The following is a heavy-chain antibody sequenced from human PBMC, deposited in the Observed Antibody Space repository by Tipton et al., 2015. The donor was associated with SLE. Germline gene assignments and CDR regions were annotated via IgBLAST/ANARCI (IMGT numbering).Heavy chain of an antibody. Sequence: TLSLTCTVSGYSISSSSYYWGWIRQPPGKGLEWIGSIYYSGSTYYNPSLKSRVTISVDTSKNQFSLKLSSVTAADTAVYYCARTKLRYFDWPYNWFDPWGQGTLVTVSS. CDR1: GYSISSSSYY. J-gene: IGHJ5*02. CDR2: IYYSGST. CDR3: ARTKLRYFDWPYNWFDP. D-gene: IGHD3-9*01. V-gene: IGHV4-39*07.